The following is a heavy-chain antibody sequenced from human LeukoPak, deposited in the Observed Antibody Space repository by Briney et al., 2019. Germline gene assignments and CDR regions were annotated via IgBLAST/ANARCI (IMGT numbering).Heavy chain of an antibody. CDR1: GGSVNGYF. Sequence: SETLSLTCTVSGGSVNGYFWNWIRQAPGKGLEWIGFIHYSGLTVYSPSLQSRVSMSVDTARNQFSLDLSSVTAADTALYYCARDPPEDEWNSLDSWGQGILVTVSS. J-gene: IGHJ4*02. V-gene: IGHV4-59*02. CDR3: ARDPPEDEWNSLDS. D-gene: IGHD1-7*01. CDR2: IHYSGLT.